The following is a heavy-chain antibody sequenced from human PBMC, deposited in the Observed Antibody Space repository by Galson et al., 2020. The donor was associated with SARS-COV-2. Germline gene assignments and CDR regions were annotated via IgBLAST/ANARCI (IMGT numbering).Heavy chain of an antibody. V-gene: IGHV3-21*01. CDR1: GFTWKSHS. J-gene: IGHJ4*02. D-gene: IGHD3-10*01. Sequence: GESLKISCAASGFTWKSHSMNWVRQAPGKGLEWVASVSRSSGYLYSTDSLKGRLTISRDNTKNSLSLQMNNLRAEDTAVYYCARSGDDYFFDLWGQGTLVTVSS. CDR2: VSRSSGYL. CDR3: ARSGDDYFFDL.